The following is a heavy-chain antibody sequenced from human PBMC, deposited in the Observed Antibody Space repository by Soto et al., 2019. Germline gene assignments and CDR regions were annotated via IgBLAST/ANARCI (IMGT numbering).Heavy chain of an antibody. Sequence: QVQLQESGPGLVKPSQTLSLTCTVSGGSISSGGYYWSWIRQHPGTGLEWIGYIYDSGSTYYNPSLKRRVTISVDTSKSQVSLKLSSVTAADTAAYYCARVRSCSGGSCSPRFDPWGQGTLVTVSS. D-gene: IGHD2-15*01. CDR3: ARVRSCSGGSCSPRFDP. CDR1: GGSISSGGYY. V-gene: IGHV4-31*03. CDR2: IYDSGST. J-gene: IGHJ5*02.